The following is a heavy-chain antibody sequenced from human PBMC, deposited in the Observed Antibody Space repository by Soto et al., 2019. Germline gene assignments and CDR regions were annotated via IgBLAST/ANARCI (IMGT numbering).Heavy chain of an antibody. V-gene: IGHV4-61*01. D-gene: IGHD3-3*01. CDR2: IYYSGST. J-gene: IGHJ6*02. Sequence: KTSETLSLTCTVSGGSVSSGSYYWSWIRQPPGKGLEWIGYIYYSGSTNYNPSLKSRVTISVDTSKNQFSLKLSSVTAADTAVYYCARDRDCDFWSCGYYYYGMDVWGQGTTVTVSS. CDR1: GGSVSSGSYY. CDR3: ARDRDCDFWSCGYYYYGMDV.